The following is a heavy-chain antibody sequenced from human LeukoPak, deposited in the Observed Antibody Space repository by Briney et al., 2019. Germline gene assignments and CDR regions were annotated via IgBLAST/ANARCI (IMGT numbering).Heavy chain of an antibody. CDR2: IHHGGST. Sequence: SETLSLTCAVSVDSISSSKWWSWVRPAPGKGLEWIGEIHHGGSTNYNPSLKSRVTISIDKSKNEFSLKMSSVTAADTAVYYCARSRDTTNYYGMDVWGQGTTVTVSS. V-gene: IGHV4-4*02. CDR1: VDSISSSKW. D-gene: IGHD1-1*01. J-gene: IGHJ6*02. CDR3: ARSRDTTNYYGMDV.